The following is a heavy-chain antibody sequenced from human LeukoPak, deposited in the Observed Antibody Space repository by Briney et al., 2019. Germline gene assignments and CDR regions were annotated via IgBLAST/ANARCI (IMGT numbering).Heavy chain of an antibody. Sequence: SETLSLTCTVSGGSISSGSYYWSWIRQPAGKGLEWIGRIYTSGSTNYNPSLKSRVTISVDTSKNQFSLKLSSVTAADTAVYYCARQHSLVDPWGQGTLVTVSS. CDR1: GGSISSGSYY. V-gene: IGHV4-61*02. CDR2: IYTSGST. CDR3: ARQHSLVDP. D-gene: IGHD3-3*02. J-gene: IGHJ5*02.